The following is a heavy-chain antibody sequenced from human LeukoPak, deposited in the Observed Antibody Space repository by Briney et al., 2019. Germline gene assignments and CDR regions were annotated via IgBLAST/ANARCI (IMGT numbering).Heavy chain of an antibody. CDR2: INPSGGST. Sequence: GASVKVSCKASGYTFTSYYMHWVRQAPGQGLEWMGIINPSGGSTNYAQKLQGSVTMTTDTSTSTAYMELRSLRSDDTAVYYCARGPPSIAARVDGTSPYYYYYYMDVWGKGTTVTVSS. D-gene: IGHD6-6*01. J-gene: IGHJ6*03. CDR3: ARGPPSIAARVDGTSPYYYYYYMDV. CDR1: GYTFTSYY. V-gene: IGHV1-46*01.